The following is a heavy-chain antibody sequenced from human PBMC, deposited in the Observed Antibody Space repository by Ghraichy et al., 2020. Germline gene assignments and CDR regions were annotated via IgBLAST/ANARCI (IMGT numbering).Heavy chain of an antibody. CDR3: ARDRGYCSSTSCYGKDYGMDV. Sequence: GGSLRLSCAASGFTFSSYSMNWVRQAPGKGLEWVSSISSSSSYIYYADSVKGRFTISRDNAKNSLYLQMNSLRAEDTAVYYCARDRGYCSSTSCYGKDYGMDVWGQGTTVTVSS. D-gene: IGHD2-2*01. J-gene: IGHJ6*02. CDR1: GFTFSSYS. V-gene: IGHV3-21*01. CDR2: ISSSSSYI.